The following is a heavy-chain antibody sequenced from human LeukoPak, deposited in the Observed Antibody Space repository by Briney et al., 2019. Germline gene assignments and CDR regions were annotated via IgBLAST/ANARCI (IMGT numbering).Heavy chain of an antibody. CDR1: GFTFSSYG. D-gene: IGHD6-13*01. CDR3: AREQYSSTYTNWFDP. V-gene: IGHV3-33*01. Sequence: PGGSLRLSCAASGFTFSSYGMHWVRQAPGKGLEWVAVIWYDGSNKYYADSVKGRFTISRDNSKNTLYLQMNSLRAEDTAVYYCAREQYSSTYTNWFDPWGQGTLVTVSS. CDR2: IWYDGSNK. J-gene: IGHJ5*02.